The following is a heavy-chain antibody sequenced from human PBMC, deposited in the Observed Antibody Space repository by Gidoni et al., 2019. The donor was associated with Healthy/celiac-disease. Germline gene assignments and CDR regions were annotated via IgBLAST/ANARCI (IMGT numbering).Heavy chain of an antibody. CDR1: GFTFSSYA. CDR3: ASSSSPATDWFDP. V-gene: IGHV3-30-3*01. CDR2: ISYDGSNK. J-gene: IGHJ5*02. D-gene: IGHD6-6*01. Sequence: QVQLVESGGGVVQPGRSLRLSCAASGFTFSSYAMHWVRQAPGKGLEWVAVISYDGSNKYYADSVKGRFTISRDNSKNTLYLQMNSLRAEDTAVYYCASSSSPATDWFDPWGQGTLVTVSS.